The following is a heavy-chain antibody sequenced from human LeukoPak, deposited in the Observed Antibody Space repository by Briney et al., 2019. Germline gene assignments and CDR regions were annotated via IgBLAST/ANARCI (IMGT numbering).Heavy chain of an antibody. J-gene: IGHJ3*02. CDR3: ARAVSSASPASDI. CDR1: GFTFSSYG. CDR2: IRYDGSNK. V-gene: IGHV3-30*02. Sequence: GGSLRLSCAASGFTFSSYGMHWVRQAPGKGLEWVAFIRYDGSNKYYADSVKGRFTISRDNSKNTLYLQMNSLRAEDTAVYYCARAVSSASPASDIWGQGTMVTVS. D-gene: IGHD6-19*01.